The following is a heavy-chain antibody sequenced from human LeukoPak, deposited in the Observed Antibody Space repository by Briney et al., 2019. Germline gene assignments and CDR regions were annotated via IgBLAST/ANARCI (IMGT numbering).Heavy chain of an antibody. CDR3: ARQARGIVAPTNWFDP. V-gene: IGHV5-51*01. CDR1: GFSFTSYW. Sequence: GESLKISWKGSGFSFTSYWIGWVRQMPGKGLEWMGIIYPSDSDTTYSPSFQGQVTISADRSISTAYLQWSSLKASDTAMYYCARQARGIVAPTNWFDPWGQGTLVTVSS. D-gene: IGHD6-13*01. J-gene: IGHJ5*02. CDR2: IYPSDSDT.